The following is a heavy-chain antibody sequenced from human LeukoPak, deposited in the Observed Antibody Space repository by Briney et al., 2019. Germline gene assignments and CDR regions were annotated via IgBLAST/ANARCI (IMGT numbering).Heavy chain of an antibody. J-gene: IGHJ4*02. CDR2: VGISGDT. D-gene: IGHD6-19*01. V-gene: IGHV3-13*01. CDR3: VRGGIQVSGIDEIGY. CDR1: GFTFRSYD. Sequence: GGSLRLSCAASGFTFRSYDMHWVRQVTGKGLEWVSAVGISGDTYYAGSVKGRFTISRENAKNSLYLQMNSLTAGDTAVYYCVRGGIQVSGIDEIGYWGQGTLVTVSS.